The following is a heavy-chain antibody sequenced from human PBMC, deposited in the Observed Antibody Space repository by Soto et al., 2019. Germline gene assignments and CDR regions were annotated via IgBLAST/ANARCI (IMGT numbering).Heavy chain of an antibody. CDR1: GFTFSSYW. J-gene: IGHJ4*02. Sequence: EVQLVESGGGLVQPGGSLRLSCAASGFTFSSYWMHWVRQAPGKGLVWVSRINTDGSSTSYADSVKGRFTISRDNAENTLYLQMNSLRVEDTAIYHCAREPPVRAWAGATDYWGQGTLVTVSS. D-gene: IGHD1-26*01. CDR3: AREPPVRAWAGATDY. CDR2: INTDGSST. V-gene: IGHV3-74*01.